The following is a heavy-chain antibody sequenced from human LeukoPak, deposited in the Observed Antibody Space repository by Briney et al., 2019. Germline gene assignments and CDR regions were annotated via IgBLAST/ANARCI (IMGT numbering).Heavy chain of an antibody. Sequence: GGSLRLSCAASGFTFSSYWMSWVRQAPGKGLEWVANIKQDGSEKYYVDSVKGRFTISRDNAKNSLYLQMNSLRAEDTAVYYCARDAYCSGGTCFYYYGMDVWGQGTTVTVSS. CDR3: ARDAYCSGGTCFYYYGMDV. D-gene: IGHD2-15*01. J-gene: IGHJ6*02. CDR1: GFTFSSYW. CDR2: IKQDGSEK. V-gene: IGHV3-7*05.